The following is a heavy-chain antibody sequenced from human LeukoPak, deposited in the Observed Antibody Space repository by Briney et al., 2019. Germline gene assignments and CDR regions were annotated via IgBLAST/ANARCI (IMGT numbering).Heavy chain of an antibody. CDR2: ISSSSDTI. CDR1: GFTFSSYS. V-gene: IGHV3-48*02. CDR3: ARDNLAPYWYFDL. D-gene: IGHD1-14*01. J-gene: IGHJ2*01. Sequence: PGGSLRLSCAASGFTFSSYSMNWVRQAPGKRLEWVPYISSSSDTIYYADSVKGRFTISRDNAKNSLFLQMNSLRDEDTALYYCARDNLAPYWYFDLWGRGTLVTVSS.